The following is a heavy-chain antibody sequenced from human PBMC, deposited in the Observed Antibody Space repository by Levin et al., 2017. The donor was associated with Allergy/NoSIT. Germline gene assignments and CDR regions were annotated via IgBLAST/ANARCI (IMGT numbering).Heavy chain of an antibody. J-gene: IGHJ4*02. CDR3: ARDTANDNRRAEGFDY. D-gene: IGHD3-22*01. Sequence: GASVKVSCKASGYTFSTYGISWVRQAPGQGLEWLGWISGNNGKTYYAQSLQGRVTMTKDTSTSTAYMELRSLGSDDAAVYYCARDTANDNRRAEGFDYWGQGTLVTVSS. CDR1: GYTFSTYG. V-gene: IGHV1-18*01. CDR2: ISGNNGKT.